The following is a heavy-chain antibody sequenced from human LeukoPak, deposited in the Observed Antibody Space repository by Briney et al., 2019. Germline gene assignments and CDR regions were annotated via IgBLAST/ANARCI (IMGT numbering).Heavy chain of an antibody. D-gene: IGHD2-2*01. J-gene: IGHJ4*02. Sequence: SVKVSCKASGGTFSSYAISWVRQAPGHGLEWMGGIIPIFGTANYAQKFQGRVTITADKSTSTAYMELSSLRSEDTAVYYCARTPIVVVPAEPYYFDYWGQGTLVTVSS. CDR2: IIPIFGTA. V-gene: IGHV1-69*06. CDR1: GGTFSSYA. CDR3: ARTPIVVVPAEPYYFDY.